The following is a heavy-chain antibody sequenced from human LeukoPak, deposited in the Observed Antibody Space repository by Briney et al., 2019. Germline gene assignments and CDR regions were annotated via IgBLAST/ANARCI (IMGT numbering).Heavy chain of an antibody. CDR2: INHSGST. Sequence: SQTLSLTCAVYGGSFSGYYWSWIRQPPGKGLEWIGEINHSGSTNYNPSLTSRVTISVDTSKNHFSLKLSSVTAADTAVYYCARRHDYGDYVCDYWGQGTLVTVSS. J-gene: IGHJ4*02. V-gene: IGHV4-34*01. D-gene: IGHD4-17*01. CDR1: GGSFSGYY. CDR3: ARRHDYGDYVCDY.